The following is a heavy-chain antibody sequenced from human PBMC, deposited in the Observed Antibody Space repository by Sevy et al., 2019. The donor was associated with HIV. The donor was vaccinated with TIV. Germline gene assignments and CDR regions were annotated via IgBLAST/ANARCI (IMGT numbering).Heavy chain of an antibody. D-gene: IGHD3-22*01. CDR3: ARDRNNYDSSGYPKGIDV. J-gene: IGHJ6*02. Sequence: ASVKVSCKASGYTFTRYGISWVRQAPGQGLEWMGWSSAYNGTTNYAQKLQGRVTMTTDTSTRTAYMELMRLRSDDTAVYYWARDRNNYDSSGYPKGIDVWGHGTTVTVSS. CDR1: GYTFTRYG. V-gene: IGHV1-18*01. CDR2: SSAYNGTT.